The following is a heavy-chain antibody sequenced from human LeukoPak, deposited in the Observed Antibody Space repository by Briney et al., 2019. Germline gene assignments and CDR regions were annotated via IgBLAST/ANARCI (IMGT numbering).Heavy chain of an antibody. Sequence: SETLSLTCTVSGGSISSGDYYWSWIRQPPGTGLEWIGYIYYSGSTFYNPSLKSRVTISVDTSKNQFSLKLSSVTAADTAVYYCARGLGYSGGWNPYYWGQGTLVTVSS. D-gene: IGHD6-19*01. CDR3: ARGLGYSGGWNPYY. CDR2: IYYSGST. V-gene: IGHV4-30-4*01. CDR1: GGSISSGDYY. J-gene: IGHJ4*02.